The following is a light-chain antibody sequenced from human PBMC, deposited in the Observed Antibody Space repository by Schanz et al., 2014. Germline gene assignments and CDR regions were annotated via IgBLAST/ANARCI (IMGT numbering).Light chain of an antibody. CDR3: AAWDDSLSGLV. J-gene: IGLJ2*01. CDR1: SSNIGRNT. V-gene: IGLV1-44*01. Sequence: QSVLTQPPSASGTPGQRVTISCSGGSSNIGRNTVNWYQYLPGTAPKLLIYSNTLRPSGVPDRFSNSKSGTSASLAISGLQSEDEADYDCAAWDDSLSGLVFGGGTKLTVL. CDR2: SNT.